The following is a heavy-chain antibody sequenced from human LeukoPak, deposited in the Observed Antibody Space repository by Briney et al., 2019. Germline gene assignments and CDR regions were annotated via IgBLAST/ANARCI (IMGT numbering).Heavy chain of an antibody. J-gene: IGHJ4*02. Sequence: GGSLRLSCATSGFTFNKYWMSWVRQAPGKGLEWVANIKQDGSEKYYVDSVKGRFTISRDNAKNSLYLQMNSLRAEDTAVYYCAYPGSGELTGWGQGTLVTVSS. V-gene: IGHV3-7*01. CDR1: GFTFNKYW. CDR2: IKQDGSEK. D-gene: IGHD3-10*01. CDR3: AYPGSGELTG.